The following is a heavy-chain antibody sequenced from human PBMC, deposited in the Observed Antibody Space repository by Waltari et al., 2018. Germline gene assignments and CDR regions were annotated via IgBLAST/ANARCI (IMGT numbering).Heavy chain of an antibody. V-gene: IGHV1-69*05. CDR1: GGTFSSYA. D-gene: IGHD3-3*01. Sequence: QVQLVQSGAEVKKPGSSVKVSCKASGGTFSSYAISWVRQAPGQGLEWMGGIIPIVGTANYAQKVQGRVTITTDESTSTAYMELSSLRSEDTAVYYCASFKGGRDFWSGSDYWGQGTLVTVSS. CDR2: IIPIVGTA. CDR3: ASFKGGRDFWSGSDY. J-gene: IGHJ4*02.